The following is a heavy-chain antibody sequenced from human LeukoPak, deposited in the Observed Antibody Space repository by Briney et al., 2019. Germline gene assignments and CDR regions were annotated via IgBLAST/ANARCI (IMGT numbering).Heavy chain of an antibody. J-gene: IGHJ4*02. V-gene: IGHV3-23*01. CDR3: AKDGKKYGSTWDFDY. Sequence: GGSLRLSCAAPGFTLRSYAMIWVRQTPGKGLEWVSGISASGGNTNYADSVKGRFTISRDNSKNTLYLQLNSLRAEDTAVYYCAKDGKKYGSTWDFDYWGQGTLVTVSS. CDR2: ISASGGNT. CDR1: GFTLRSYA. D-gene: IGHD6-13*01.